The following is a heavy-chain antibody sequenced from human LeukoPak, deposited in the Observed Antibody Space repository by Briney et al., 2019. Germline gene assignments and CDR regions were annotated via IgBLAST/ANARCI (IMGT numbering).Heavy chain of an antibody. D-gene: IGHD3-10*01. CDR2: ISAYNGNT. CDR3: EADGGSGSYSWG. J-gene: IGHJ4*02. Sequence: ASVKLSCTASGYSFTSSGISWVRQAPRQGLERMGWISAYNGNTNYAQKLQGRVTMTTDTSTSTAYMELRSLRSDDTAVYYCEADGGSGSYSWGWGQGTLVTVSS. V-gene: IGHV1-18*01. CDR1: GYSFTSSG.